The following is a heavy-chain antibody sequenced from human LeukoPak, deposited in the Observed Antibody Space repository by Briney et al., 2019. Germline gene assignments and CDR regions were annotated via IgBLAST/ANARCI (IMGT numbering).Heavy chain of an antibody. J-gene: IGHJ4*02. CDR2: IYSSGST. Sequence: DPSETLSLTCTVSSGSISSYYWSWIRQPAGKGVEWVGRIYSSGSTNYNLSLKSRVTMSADTSKNQFSLKLSPVAAADTAVYYWARGGSGAYRFFFYWGQGALFTASS. CDR1: SGSISSYY. V-gene: IGHV4-4*07. D-gene: IGHD3-16*02. CDR3: ARGGSGAYRFFFY.